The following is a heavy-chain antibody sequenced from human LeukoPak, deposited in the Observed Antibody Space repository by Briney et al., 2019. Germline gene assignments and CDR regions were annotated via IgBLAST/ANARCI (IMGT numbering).Heavy chain of an antibody. J-gene: IGHJ5*02. CDR3: ARDKGVLRYFDWFQNWFDP. V-gene: IGHV1-69*13. CDR1: GGTFSSYA. D-gene: IGHD3-9*01. Sequence: SVKVSCKXSGGTFSSYAISWVRQAPGQGLEWMGGIIPIFGTANYAQKFQGRVTITADESTSTAYMELSSLRSEDTAVYYCARDKGVLRYFDWFQNWFDPWGQGTLVTVSS. CDR2: IIPIFGTA.